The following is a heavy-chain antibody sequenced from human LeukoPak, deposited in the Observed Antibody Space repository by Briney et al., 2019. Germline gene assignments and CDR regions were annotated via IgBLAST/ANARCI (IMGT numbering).Heavy chain of an antibody. CDR3: ARSRGRLAQLDY. D-gene: IGHD6-25*01. CDR2: IYHSGST. J-gene: IGHJ4*02. V-gene: IGHV4-38-2*02. Sequence: SETLSLTCSVSGYSISSNYYWVWIRQPPVKGLEWVGSIYHSGSTYYNPSLKSRVTISVDTSKNQFSLKLRSVTAADTAVYYCARSRGRLAQLDYWGQGTLVTVSP. CDR1: GYSISSNYY.